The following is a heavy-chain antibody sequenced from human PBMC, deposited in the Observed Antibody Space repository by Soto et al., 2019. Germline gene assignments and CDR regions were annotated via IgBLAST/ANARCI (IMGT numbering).Heavy chain of an antibody. J-gene: IGHJ6*02. CDR2: IYSGGST. CDR3: ARALHPYYGMDV. CDR1: GFTVSSNY. V-gene: IGHV3-53*01. D-gene: IGHD4-4*01. Sequence: EVQLVESGGGLIQPGGSLRLSCAASGFTVSSNYMSWVRQAPGKGLEWVSGIYSGGSTYYADSVKGRFTISRDNSKNTLYLQMNSLRAEDTAVYYCARALHPYYGMDVWGQGTTVTVSS.